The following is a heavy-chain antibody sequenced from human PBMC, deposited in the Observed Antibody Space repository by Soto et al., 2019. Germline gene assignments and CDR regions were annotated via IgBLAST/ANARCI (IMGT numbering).Heavy chain of an antibody. J-gene: IGHJ6*02. Sequence: SETLSLTCTVSGGSISSYYWSWIRQPPGKGLEWIGNIYYSGSTNYNPSLKSRVTISVDMSKNQFSLKLSSVTAEDTAVYYCARGVVAADSSRYYCDGTDVWGQGTTVPVSS. CDR1: GGSISSYY. V-gene: IGHV4-59*01. CDR2: IYYSGST. CDR3: ARGVVAADSSRYYCDGTDV. D-gene: IGHD6-13*01.